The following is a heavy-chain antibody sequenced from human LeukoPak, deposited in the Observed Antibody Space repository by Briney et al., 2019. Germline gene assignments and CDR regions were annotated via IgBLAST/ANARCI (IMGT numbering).Heavy chain of an antibody. J-gene: IGHJ3*02. V-gene: IGHV3-74*01. CDR1: GFTFSSYW. Sequence: SGGSLRLSCAASGFTFSSYWMHWVRQAPGKGLVWVSRINTDGRITNYADSVKGRFTISRDNSKNTLYLQMNSLRAEDTAVYYCAKDRRYYDIFTGYLPDDDAFDIWGQGTKVTVSS. D-gene: IGHD3-9*01. CDR2: INTDGRIT. CDR3: AKDRRYYDIFTGYLPDDDAFDI.